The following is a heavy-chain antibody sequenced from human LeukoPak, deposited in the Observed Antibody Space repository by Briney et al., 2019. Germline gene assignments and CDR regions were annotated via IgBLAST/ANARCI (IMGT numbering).Heavy chain of an antibody. CDR2: IWPGDSDT. CDR3: ARRYSGSYYPEYFDY. D-gene: IGHD1-26*01. J-gene: IGHJ4*02. V-gene: IGHV5-51*01. CDR1: GYSFTNYW. Sequence: GESLKISCKGSGYSFTNYWIGWVRQLPGKGLEWMGIIWPGDSDTRYSPSFQGQVTISADKSNSIVYLQWSSLKASDTAMYYCARRYSGSYYPEYFDYWGQGTLVTVSS.